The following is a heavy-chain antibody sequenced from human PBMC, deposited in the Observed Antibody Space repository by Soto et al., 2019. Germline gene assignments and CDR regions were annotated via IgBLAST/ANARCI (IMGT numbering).Heavy chain of an antibody. V-gene: IGHV4-61*01. D-gene: IGHD1-7*01. Sequence: KPSETLSLTCTVSGGSVSSGSYYWSWIRQPPGKGLEWIGYIYYSGSTNYNPSLKSRVTISVDTSKNQFSLKLSSVTSDDTAIYYCARTYNWNSEGFDHWGQGTLVTVS. CDR3: ARTYNWNSEGFDH. J-gene: IGHJ4*02. CDR2: IYYSGST. CDR1: GGSVSSGSYY.